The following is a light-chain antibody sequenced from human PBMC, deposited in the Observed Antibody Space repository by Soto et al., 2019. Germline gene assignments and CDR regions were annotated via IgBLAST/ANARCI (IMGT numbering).Light chain of an antibody. CDR3: QQYSNWPPIT. CDR2: DTS. Sequence: EMVMTQSTATLSVSPGERATLSCRASQSVSSKLAWYQQKPGQAPRLLIYDTSTRATGIPARFSGSGSGTEFTLTISSLQSEDFAVYYCQQYSNWPPITFGQGTRLEIK. CDR1: QSVSSK. J-gene: IGKJ5*01. V-gene: IGKV3-15*01.